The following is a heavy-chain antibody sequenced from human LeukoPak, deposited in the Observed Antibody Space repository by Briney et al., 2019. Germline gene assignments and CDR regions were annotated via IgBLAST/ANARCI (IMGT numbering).Heavy chain of an antibody. Sequence: PGGSLRHSCAASGFTFSSYSMNWVRQAPGKGLEWVSSISSSSSYIYYADSVKGRFTISRDNSKNTLYLQMNSLRAEDTAVYYCARDMVHSYGYGDYWGQGTLVTVSS. V-gene: IGHV3-21*01. CDR2: ISSSSSYI. D-gene: IGHD5-18*01. CDR1: GFTFSSYS. CDR3: ARDMVHSYGYGDY. J-gene: IGHJ4*02.